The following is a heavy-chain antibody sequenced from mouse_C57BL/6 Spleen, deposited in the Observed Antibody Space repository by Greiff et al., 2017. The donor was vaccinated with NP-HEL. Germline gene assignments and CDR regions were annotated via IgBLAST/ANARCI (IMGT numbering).Heavy chain of an antibody. D-gene: IGHD3-2*02. J-gene: IGHJ3*01. V-gene: IGHV1-9*01. CDR1: GYTFTGYW. CDR2: ILPGSGST. CDR3: ARVPQTKQLRLPAY. Sequence: QVQLQQSGAELMKPGASVKLSCKATGYTFTGYWIEWVKQRPGHGLEWIGEILPGSGSTNYNEKFKGKATFTADTSSNTAYMQLSGLTTEDSAIYYCARVPQTKQLRLPAYWGQGTLVTVSA.